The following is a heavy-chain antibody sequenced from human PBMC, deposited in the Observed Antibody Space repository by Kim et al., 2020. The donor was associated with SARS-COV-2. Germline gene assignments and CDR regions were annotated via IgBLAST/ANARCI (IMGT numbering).Heavy chain of an antibody. CDR1: GFTFSSYA. D-gene: IGHD2-2*01. V-gene: IGHV3-23*01. Sequence: GGSLRLSCAASGFTFSSYAMSWVRQAPGKGLEWVSAISGSGGSTYYADSVKGRFTISRDNSKNTLYLQMNSLRAEDTAVYYCAKVPEYQLLFFGPGSRYNWFDPWGQGTLVTVSS. CDR2: ISGSGGST. J-gene: IGHJ5*02. CDR3: AKVPEYQLLFFGPGSRYNWFDP.